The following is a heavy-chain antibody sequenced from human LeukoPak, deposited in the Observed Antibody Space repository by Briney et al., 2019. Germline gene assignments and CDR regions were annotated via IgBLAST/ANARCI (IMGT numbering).Heavy chain of an antibody. D-gene: IGHD6-13*01. CDR3: TTGYSSSWYY. Sequence: GGSLRLSCVASGFTISGAWMSWVRQVPGKGLEWVCHIRSRTDGGTTDYAAPVKGRFTISRDNSKNTLYLQMNSLKTEDTAVYYCTTGYSSSWYYWGQGTLVTVSS. CDR1: GFTISGAW. J-gene: IGHJ4*02. CDR2: IRSRTDGGTT. V-gene: IGHV3-15*01.